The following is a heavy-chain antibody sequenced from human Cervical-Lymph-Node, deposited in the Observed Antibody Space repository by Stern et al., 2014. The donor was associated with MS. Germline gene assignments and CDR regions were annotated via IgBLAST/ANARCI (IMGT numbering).Heavy chain of an antibody. Sequence: MQLVESGPGLVKPSETLSLTCNVSGGSMSGNYWTWIRQPPGKGLEWIGYIYHSGSTTSNPALKSRVTISIDTSKNQFSLKLSSVGASDTAIYYCARARATRHLDSWGQGTLVTVSS. J-gene: IGHJ4*02. CDR3: ARARATRHLDS. CDR2: IYHSGST. V-gene: IGHV4-59*01. CDR1: GGSMSGNY.